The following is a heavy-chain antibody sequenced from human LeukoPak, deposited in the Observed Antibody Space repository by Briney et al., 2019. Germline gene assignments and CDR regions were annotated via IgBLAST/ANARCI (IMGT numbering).Heavy chain of an antibody. V-gene: IGHV3-23*01. CDR3: AKGSRRHSSGWNDFDY. CDR1: AFTFSTYG. D-gene: IGHD6-19*01. Sequence: PGGSLRLSCAASAFTFSTYGMHWVRQAPGKGLEWVSSINGIGGSTYYADSVKGRFTISRDNSKNTLYLQMNGLRAEDTAVYYCAKGSRRHSSGWNDFDYWGQGTLVTVSS. J-gene: IGHJ4*02. CDR2: INGIGGST.